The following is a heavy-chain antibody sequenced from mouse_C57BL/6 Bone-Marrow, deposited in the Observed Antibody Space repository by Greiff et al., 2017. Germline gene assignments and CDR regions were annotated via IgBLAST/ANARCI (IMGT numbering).Heavy chain of an antibody. CDR3: TAHYYFGVYYFDR. CDR1: GFTFSNYW. J-gene: IGHJ2*01. CDR2: IRLKSDNYAT. V-gene: IGHV6-3*01. D-gene: IGHD1-1*01. Sequence: EVHLVESGGGLVQPGGSMKLSCVASGFTFSNYWMNWVRQSPEKGLEWVAQIRLKSDNYATHYAESVKGRFTISRDDSKSSVYLQMNNLRAEDTEIYYCTAHYYFGVYYFDRWGQGTTLTVSS.